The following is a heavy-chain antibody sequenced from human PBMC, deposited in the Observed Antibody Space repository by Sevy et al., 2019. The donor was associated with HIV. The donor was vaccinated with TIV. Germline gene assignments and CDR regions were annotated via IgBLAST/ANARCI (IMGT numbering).Heavy chain of an antibody. CDR2: INNGGST. CDR1: GFTFSNYA. Sequence: GGSLRLSCGASGFTFSNYAMSWVRQAPGKGPEWVSGINNGGSTYYADSVKGRFTIYSDNFQKMVFLRTNSLSAEDTAVYYCASGDTTMFTDLDYWGQGALVTVSS. V-gene: IGHV3-23*01. CDR3: ASGDTTMFTDLDY. J-gene: IGHJ4*02. D-gene: IGHD5-18*01.